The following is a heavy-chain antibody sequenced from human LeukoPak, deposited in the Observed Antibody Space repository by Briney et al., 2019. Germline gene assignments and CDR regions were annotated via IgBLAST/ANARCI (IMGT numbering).Heavy chain of an antibody. CDR1: GGSISGYY. CDR3: ARDLNGMDV. CDR2: IYYNGIS. Sequence: SETLSLTCTVSGGSISGYYWSWIRQPPGKGLEWIAYIYYNGISNYNPSLKSRVIISVDSSKNQFSLKLTSVTAADTAVYYCARDLNGMDVWGQGTTVTVSS. V-gene: IGHV4-59*01. J-gene: IGHJ6*02.